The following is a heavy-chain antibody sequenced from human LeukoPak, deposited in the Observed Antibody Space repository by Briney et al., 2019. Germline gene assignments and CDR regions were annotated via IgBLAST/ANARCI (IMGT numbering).Heavy chain of an antibody. CDR1: GYTVSSNC. J-gene: IGHJ4*02. D-gene: IGHD3-22*01. V-gene: IGHV3-66*01. CDR2: IYSGGGT. CDR3: ARVPYDSSGYGVFDY. Sequence: GGSLRLSCAASGYTVSSNCMSWVRQAPGKGLEWVSVIYSGGGTYYADSVKGRFTISRDNSKNTLYLQMNSLRAEDTAVYYCARVPYDSSGYGVFDYWGQGTLVTVSS.